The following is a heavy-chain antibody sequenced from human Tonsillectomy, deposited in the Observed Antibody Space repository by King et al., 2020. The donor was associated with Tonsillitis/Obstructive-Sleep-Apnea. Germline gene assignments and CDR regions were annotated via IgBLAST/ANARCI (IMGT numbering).Heavy chain of an antibody. J-gene: IGHJ6*03. CDR1: GYTFNTYY. D-gene: IGHD6-19*01. V-gene: IGHV1-46*02. CDR2: INPSGGST. Sequence: QLVQSGAEVKKPGASVKVYCKASGYTFNTYYMHWVRQAPGQGLEWMGIINPSGGSTSYAQKFQGRVTMTRDTSTSTVYMELSSLRSEDTAVYYCARDLEGYSSGWYGGYYYYYMDVWGKGTTVTVSS. CDR3: ARDLEGYSSGWYGGYYYYYMDV.